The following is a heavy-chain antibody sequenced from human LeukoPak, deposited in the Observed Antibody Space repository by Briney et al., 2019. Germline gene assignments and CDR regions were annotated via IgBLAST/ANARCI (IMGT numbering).Heavy chain of an antibody. CDR1: GGSISSYY. V-gene: IGHV4-59*01. CDR3: ARSSYYYGADAFNI. CDR2: IYYSGST. Sequence: SETLSLTCTVSGGSISSYYWSWIRQPPGKGLDWIGYIYYSGSTNYNPSLRSRVTISLDTSKNQFSLKLSSVTAADTAVYYCARSSYYYGADAFNIWGQGTMVAVSS. D-gene: IGHD3-10*01. J-gene: IGHJ3*02.